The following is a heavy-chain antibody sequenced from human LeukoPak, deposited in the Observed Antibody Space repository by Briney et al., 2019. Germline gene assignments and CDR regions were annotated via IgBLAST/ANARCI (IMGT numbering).Heavy chain of an antibody. CDR2: ISSSSNCI. D-gene: IGHD1/OR15-1a*01. Sequence: GGSLRLSCAASGFTFSSYSIYWVRQAPGKGLEWASSISSSSNCIYYADSVKGRFTISRDNTKNSVSLQMKSLRVEDAAVYYCARGTGKTKAFDIWGQGTMVTVSS. CDR1: GFTFSSYS. CDR3: ARGTGKTKAFDI. J-gene: IGHJ3*02. V-gene: IGHV3-21*01.